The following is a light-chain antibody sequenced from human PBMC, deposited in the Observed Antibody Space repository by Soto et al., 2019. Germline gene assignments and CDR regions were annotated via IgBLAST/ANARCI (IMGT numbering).Light chain of an antibody. CDR2: TAS. CDR3: QQYNDWPT. V-gene: IGKV1-39*01. Sequence: IQMTPSLSSLSASVRARVTITCRASQTIGKYLNWYQQKPGKAPNLLIYTASSLQSGVPSRFSGRGSGTKFTLTISSLPYEDFAVYYCQQYNDWPTFGQGTKVDI. J-gene: IGKJ1*01. CDR1: QTIGKY.